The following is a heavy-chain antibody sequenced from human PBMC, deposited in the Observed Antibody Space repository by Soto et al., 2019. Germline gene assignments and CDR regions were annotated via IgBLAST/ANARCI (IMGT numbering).Heavy chain of an antibody. V-gene: IGHV4-39*01. D-gene: IGHD3-16*01. CDR1: GDSISSSKYY. Sequence: SETLSLTCTFSGDSISSSKYYWGWIRQPPGKGLEWIGSIYYSGSPYYNSSPKSRVTISVDTSKNQFSLNLSSVTAADTAVYYCARLTPIMIIDHGRRLDEYWGQGTLVTVSS. CDR3: ARLTPIMIIDHGRRLDEY. CDR2: IYYSGSP. J-gene: IGHJ4*02.